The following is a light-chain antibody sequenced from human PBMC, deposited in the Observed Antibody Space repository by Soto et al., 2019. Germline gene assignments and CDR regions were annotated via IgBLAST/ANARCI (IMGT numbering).Light chain of an antibody. CDR1: SSDVGGYNY. V-gene: IGLV2-14*01. J-gene: IGLJ2*01. CDR3: SSYTSSSTSG. Sequence: QSALTQPAPVSGSPGQSITISCTGTSSDVGGYNYVSWYQQHPGKAPKLMIYDVSNRPSGVSNRFSGSKSGNTASLTISGLQAEDEADYYCSSYTSSSTSGFGGGTKLTVL. CDR2: DVS.